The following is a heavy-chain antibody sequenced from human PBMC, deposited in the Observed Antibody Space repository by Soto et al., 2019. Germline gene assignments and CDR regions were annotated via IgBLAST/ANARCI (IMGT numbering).Heavy chain of an antibody. J-gene: IGHJ3*02. CDR1: GYSFTSYW. Sequence: LGESLKISCKGSGYSFTSYWIGGVRQMPGKGLECMGIIYPGDSDTRYSPSFQGQVTISADKSISTAYLQWSSLKASDTAMYYCASDGGYRGKTSNDAFDIWGQGTMVTVSS. CDR2: IYPGDSDT. D-gene: IGHD5-18*01. V-gene: IGHV5-51*01. CDR3: ASDGGYRGKTSNDAFDI.